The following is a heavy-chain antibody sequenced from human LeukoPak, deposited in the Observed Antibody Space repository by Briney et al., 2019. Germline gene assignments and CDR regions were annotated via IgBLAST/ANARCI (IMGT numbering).Heavy chain of an antibody. V-gene: IGHV3-64*01. Sequence: SGGSLRLSCAASGFTFHIYTIHWVRQAPGKGLEYVSAISSNGGSTYYANSVKGRFTISRDNSKNTLYLQMGSLRAEDMAVHYCARGSRNYYDSSGYYYYWGQGTLVTVSS. CDR3: ARGSRNYYDSSGYYYY. CDR1: GFTFHIYT. CDR2: ISSNGGST. J-gene: IGHJ4*02. D-gene: IGHD3-22*01.